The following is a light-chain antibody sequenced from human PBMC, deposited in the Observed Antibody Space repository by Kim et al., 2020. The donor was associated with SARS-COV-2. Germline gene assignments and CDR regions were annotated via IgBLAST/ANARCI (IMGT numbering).Light chain of an antibody. CDR2: QDS. J-gene: IGLJ3*02. CDR3: QAWDSSTGV. CDR1: KLGDKY. Sequence: SYELTQPPSVSVSPGQSASITCSGDKLGDKYACWYQQWPGQSPVLVIYQDSKRPSGIPERFSGSNSGNTATLTISGTQAMDEADYYCQAWDSSTGVFGGG. V-gene: IGLV3-1*01.